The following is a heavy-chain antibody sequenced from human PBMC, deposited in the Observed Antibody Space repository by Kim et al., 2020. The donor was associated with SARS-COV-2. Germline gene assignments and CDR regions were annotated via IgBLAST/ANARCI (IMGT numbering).Heavy chain of an antibody. V-gene: IGHV1-8*01. CDR3: ARSHSGSYTIKRFDY. D-gene: IGHD1-26*01. Sequence: QQFQGRVTMTRNTSISTAYMELSSLRSDDTAVYYCARSHSGSYTIKRFDYWGQGTLVTVSS. J-gene: IGHJ4*02.